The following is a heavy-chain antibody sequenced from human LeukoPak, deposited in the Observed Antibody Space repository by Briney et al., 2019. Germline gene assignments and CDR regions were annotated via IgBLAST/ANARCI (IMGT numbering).Heavy chain of an antibody. CDR3: ARGSGGYDAFDY. CDR2: IRYDGSNK. CDR1: GFTFSSYG. D-gene: IGHD5-12*01. V-gene: IGHV3-30*02. J-gene: IGHJ4*02. Sequence: PGGSLRLSCAASGFTFSSYGMHWVRQAPGKGLEWVAFIRYDGSNKYYADSVKGRFTISRDNAKNSLYLQMNSLRAEDTAVYYCARGSGGYDAFDYWGQGTLVTVSS.